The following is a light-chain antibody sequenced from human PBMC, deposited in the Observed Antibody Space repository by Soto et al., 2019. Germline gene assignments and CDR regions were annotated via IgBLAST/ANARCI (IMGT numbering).Light chain of an antibody. CDR1: QSVSSSY. V-gene: IGKV3-20*01. CDR2: AAS. J-gene: IGKJ3*01. CDR3: QQYGTSPQG. Sequence: EIVLTQSPGTLSLSPGERATLSCRASQSVSSSYLAWYQQKPGQAPRLLIYAASSRATGIPDRFSGSGSGTDFTLTISRLEPEDFAVYSCQQYGTSPQGFGPGTKVDIK.